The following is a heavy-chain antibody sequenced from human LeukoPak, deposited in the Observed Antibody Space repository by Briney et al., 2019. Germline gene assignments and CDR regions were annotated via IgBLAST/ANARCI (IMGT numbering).Heavy chain of an antibody. Sequence: SETLSLTCTVPGGSISSYYWSWIRQPAGKGLEWIGRIYTSGSTNYTPSLKSRVTMSVDTSKNQFALKLSSVTAADTAVYYCARVDLYGTIDYWGQGTLVTVSS. CDR1: GGSISSYY. CDR2: IYTSGST. V-gene: IGHV4-4*07. CDR3: ARVDLYGTIDY. J-gene: IGHJ4*02. D-gene: IGHD2-8*01.